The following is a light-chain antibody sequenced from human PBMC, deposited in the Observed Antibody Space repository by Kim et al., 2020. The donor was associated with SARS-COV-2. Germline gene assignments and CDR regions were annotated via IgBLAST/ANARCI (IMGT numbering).Light chain of an antibody. Sequence: IQLTQSPSSLSASVGDRVTITCRASQGISSYLAWYQQKPGKAPKLLIYAASTLQSGVPSRFSGSGSGTDFTLTISSLQPEDFATYYCQQLNSYPPGLTFGGGTKLEI. V-gene: IGKV1-9*01. CDR1: QGISSY. CDR3: QQLNSYPPGLT. CDR2: AAS. J-gene: IGKJ4*01.